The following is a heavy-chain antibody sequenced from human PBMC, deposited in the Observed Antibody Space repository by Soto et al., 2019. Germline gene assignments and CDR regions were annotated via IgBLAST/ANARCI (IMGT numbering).Heavy chain of an antibody. CDR1: GFTFSSYA. J-gene: IGHJ4*02. Sequence: QVQLVESGGGVVQPGRSLRLSCAASGFTFSSYAMHWVRQAPGKGLEWVAVISYDGSNKYYADSVKGRFTISRDNSKNTLYLQMNSLGAEDTAVYYCAREVYYFDYWGQGTLVTVSS. D-gene: IGHD2-8*01. V-gene: IGHV3-30-3*01. CDR2: ISYDGSNK. CDR3: AREVYYFDY.